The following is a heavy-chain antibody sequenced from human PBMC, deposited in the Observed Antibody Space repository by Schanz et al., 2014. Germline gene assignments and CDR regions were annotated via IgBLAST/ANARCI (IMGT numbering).Heavy chain of an antibody. CDR1: GGTFSSYA. Sequence: QVQLVQSGAEVKKPGSPVKVSCKSSGGTFSSYAISWVRQAPGQGLEWMGRIIPILGIATYAQKFQGRLTMTTDTSTSTAYMELRSLRSDDTALYYCTRGGYSYALSAFDIWGQGTMVTVSS. J-gene: IGHJ3*02. V-gene: IGHV1-69*04. D-gene: IGHD5-18*01. CDR2: IIPILGIA. CDR3: TRGGYSYALSAFDI.